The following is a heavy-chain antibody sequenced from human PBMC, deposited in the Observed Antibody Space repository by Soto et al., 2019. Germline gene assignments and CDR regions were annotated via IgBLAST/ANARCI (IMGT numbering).Heavy chain of an antibody. CDR2: MYYGGST. CDR1: GGSIYNYF. CDR3: ASRTAVVNHWYFDV. J-gene: IGHJ2*01. V-gene: IGHV4-59*01. D-gene: IGHD3-22*01. Sequence: QVQLQESGPGLVKPSETLSLTSTVSGGSIYNYFWSWIRQPPGKGLEWIGYMYYGGSTDYNVSLESRVTMSLDMSKNQFSLKLNSVTAADTATYYCASRTAVVNHWYFDVWGRGTLVTVSS.